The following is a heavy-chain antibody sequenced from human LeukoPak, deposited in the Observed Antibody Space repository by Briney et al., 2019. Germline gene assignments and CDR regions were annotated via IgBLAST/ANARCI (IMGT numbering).Heavy chain of an antibody. D-gene: IGHD2-2*01. CDR1: GASITNDDYY. CDR3: ARRAPFSNWFDP. J-gene: IGHJ5*02. CDR2: IYFSGST. Sequence: NPSETLSLTCTVSGASITNDDYYWSWIRQHPGKGLEWIGYIYFSGSTYYNPALKSRASVSVDTPKTQFSLRLTSVTAADTAVYYCARRAPFSNWFDPWGQGTLVIVSS. V-gene: IGHV4-31*03.